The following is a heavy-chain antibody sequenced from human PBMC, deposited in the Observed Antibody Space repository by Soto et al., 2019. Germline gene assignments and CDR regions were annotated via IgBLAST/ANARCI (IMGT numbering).Heavy chain of an antibody. V-gene: IGHV4-59*08. J-gene: IGHJ5*02. CDR1: GGSISSYY. CDR3: ARLVYYYGSGRANWFDP. Sequence: PSETLSLTCTVSGGSISSYYWSWIRQPPGKGLEWIGYIYYSGSTNYNPSLKSRVTISVDTSKNQFSLKLSSVTAADTAVYYCARLVYYYGSGRANWFDPWGQGTLVTVSS. CDR2: IYYSGST. D-gene: IGHD3-10*01.